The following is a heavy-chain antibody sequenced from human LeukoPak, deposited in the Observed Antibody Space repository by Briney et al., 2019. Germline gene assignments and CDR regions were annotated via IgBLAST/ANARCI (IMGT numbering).Heavy chain of an antibody. CDR2: IYPGGSDT. CDR3: ARVLWFGELLSHFDY. Sequence: SGEPLKVSAKGSGYSFTNYWIGCVRQMRGKGLELMGIIYPGGSDTRYSPSFQGQVTISADKSISTAYLQWSSLKASDTAMYYCARVLWFGELLSHFDYWGQGTLVTVSS. CDR1: GYSFTNYW. D-gene: IGHD3-10*01. J-gene: IGHJ4*02. V-gene: IGHV5-51*01.